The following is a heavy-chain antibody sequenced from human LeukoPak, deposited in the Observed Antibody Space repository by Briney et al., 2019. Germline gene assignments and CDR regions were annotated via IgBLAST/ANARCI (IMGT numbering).Heavy chain of an antibody. CDR2: IKQDGGEK. CDR3: ARDTGLVREDY. V-gene: IGHV3-7*04. CDR1: GFTFSNYW. J-gene: IGHJ4*02. Sequence: QSGGSLRLSCAASGFTFSNYWMSWVRQAPGKGLEWVANIKQDGGEKYYVDSVKGRFTISRDNAKNSLYLQLNSLRAEDTAVYYCARDTGLVREDYWGQGTLVTVSS. D-gene: IGHD1-26*01.